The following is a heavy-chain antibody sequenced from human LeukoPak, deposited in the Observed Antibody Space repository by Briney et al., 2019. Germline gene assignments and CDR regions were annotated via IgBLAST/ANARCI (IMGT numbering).Heavy chain of an antibody. Sequence: SXXGXGYSFTSYWIGWVRQLPGKGLEWMGIIYPGDSDTRYSPSFQGQVTISADKSISTAYLQWSSLKAADTAIYYXXXXYXXLXXYXXXXYWGQGXLXTVSS. CDR2: IYPGDSDT. V-gene: IGHV5-51*01. CDR3: XXXYXXLXXYXXXXY. D-gene: IGHD3-9*01. J-gene: IGHJ4*02. CDR1: GYSFTSYW.